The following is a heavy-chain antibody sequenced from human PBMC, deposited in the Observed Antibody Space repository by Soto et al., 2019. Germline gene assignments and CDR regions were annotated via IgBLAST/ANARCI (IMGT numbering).Heavy chain of an antibody. Sequence: GASVKVSCKASGYTFTSYGISWVRQAPGQGLEWMGWISAYNGNTNYAQKLQGRVTMTTDTSTSTAYMELRSLRSDDTALYYCARDPPSFFFVCGSYLYPFFYWG. CDR3: ARDPPSFFFVCGSYLYPFFY. V-gene: IGHV1-18*01. J-gene: IGHJ4*01. D-gene: IGHD3-16*02. CDR1: GYTFTSYG. CDR2: ISAYNGNT.